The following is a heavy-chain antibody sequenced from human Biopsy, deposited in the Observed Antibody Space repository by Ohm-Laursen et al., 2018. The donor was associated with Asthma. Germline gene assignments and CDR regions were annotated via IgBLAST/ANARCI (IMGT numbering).Heavy chain of an antibody. CDR3: ALSQDSGFDDHSPSWFDP. CDR2: IYWDDYN. Sequence: TQTLTLTYSFSGFPLRTPGVGVGWIRQSPGKALEWLALIYWDDYNLFRPSLKRRLTITKDPSKNQVVLTMTKMDPVDSGTYYCALSQDSGFDDHSPSWFDPWGQGTLVTVSS. D-gene: IGHD3-9*01. J-gene: IGHJ5*02. CDR1: GFPLRTPGVG. V-gene: IGHV2-5*02.